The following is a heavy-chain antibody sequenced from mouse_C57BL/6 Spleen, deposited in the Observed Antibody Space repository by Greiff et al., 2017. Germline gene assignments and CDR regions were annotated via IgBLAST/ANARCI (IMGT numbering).Heavy chain of an antibody. CDR3: ARLGTTVVATPAWFAY. V-gene: IGHV1-55*01. CDR2: IYPGSGST. Sequence: QVQLQQPGAELVKPGASVKMSCKASGYTFTSYWITWVKQRPGQGLEWIGDIYPGSGSTNYNEKFKSKATLTVDTSSSTAYMQLSSLTAEDSAVYSCARLGTTVVATPAWFAYWGQGTLVTVSA. CDR1: GYTFTSYW. J-gene: IGHJ3*01. D-gene: IGHD1-1*01.